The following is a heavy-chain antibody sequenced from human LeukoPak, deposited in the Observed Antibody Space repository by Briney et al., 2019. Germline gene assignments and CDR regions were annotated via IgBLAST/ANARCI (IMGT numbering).Heavy chain of an antibody. CDR3: ARAIVVVITNWFDP. V-gene: IGHV4-30-4*01. D-gene: IGHD3-22*01. CDR2: IYYSGST. Sequence: SETLSLTCTVSGGSISSGDYYWSWIRQPPGKGLEWIGYIYYSGSTYYNPSLKSRVTISVDTSKNQFSLKLSSVTAADTAVYYCARAIVVVITNWFDPWGQGTLVTVSS. CDR1: GGSISSGDYY. J-gene: IGHJ5*02.